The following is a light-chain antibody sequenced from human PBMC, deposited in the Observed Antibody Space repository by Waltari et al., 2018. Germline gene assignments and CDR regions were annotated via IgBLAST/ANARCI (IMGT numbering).Light chain of an antibody. Sequence: QSALTQPASVSGSPGKSITIPCTGTSSDVGGYNYVSWYQQHPGKAPKLMIYDVSNRPSGVSNRFSGSKSGNTASLTISGLQAEDEADYYCSSYTSSSTLWVFGGGTKLTVL. CDR2: DVS. V-gene: IGLV2-14*03. J-gene: IGLJ3*02. CDR3: SSYTSSSTLWV. CDR1: SSDVGGYNY.